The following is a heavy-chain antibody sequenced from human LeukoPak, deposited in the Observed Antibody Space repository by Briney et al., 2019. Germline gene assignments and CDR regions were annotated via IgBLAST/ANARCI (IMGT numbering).Heavy chain of an antibody. J-gene: IGHJ5*02. CDR1: GYTFTGYY. Sequence: ASVKVSCKASGYTFTGYYMHWVRQAPGQGPEWMGWIDPNSGGTNYAQKFQGRVTMTRDTSLSTVYMELSRLRSDDTAVYYCATQATSGWHFSWGQGTLVTVSS. V-gene: IGHV1-2*02. D-gene: IGHD6-19*01. CDR2: IDPNSGGT. CDR3: ATQATSGWHFS.